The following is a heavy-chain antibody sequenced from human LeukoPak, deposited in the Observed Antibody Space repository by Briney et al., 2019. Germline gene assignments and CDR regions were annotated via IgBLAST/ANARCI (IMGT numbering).Heavy chain of an antibody. CDR1: GGSFSGYY. D-gene: IGHD2-21*02. Sequence: SETLSLTCAVYGGSFSGYYWSWIRQPPGKGLEWIGEINHSGSTNYNSSLKSRVTISVDTSKNQFSLKLSSVTAADTAVYYCARGAGGDFSYYFFYYGMDGWGQGTTVTVSS. CDR2: INHSGST. V-gene: IGHV4-34*01. J-gene: IGHJ6*02. CDR3: ARGAGGDFSYYFFYYGMDG.